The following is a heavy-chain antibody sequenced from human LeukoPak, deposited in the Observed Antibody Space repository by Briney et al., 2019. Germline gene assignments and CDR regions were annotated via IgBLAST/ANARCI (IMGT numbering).Heavy chain of an antibody. CDR2: IIPIFGTA. CDR3: ARDPAPGIAAAGPEYTFDY. V-gene: IGHV1-69*13. D-gene: IGHD6-13*01. J-gene: IGHJ4*02. CDR1: GGTLSSYA. Sequence: GASVKVSCKASGGTLSSYAISWVRQAPGQGLEWMGGIIPIFGTANYAQKFQGRVTITADESTSTAYMELSSLRSEDTAVYYCARDPAPGIAAAGPEYTFDYWGQGTLVTVSS.